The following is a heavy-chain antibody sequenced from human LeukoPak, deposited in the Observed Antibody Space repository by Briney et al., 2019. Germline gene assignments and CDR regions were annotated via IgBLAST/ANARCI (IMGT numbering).Heavy chain of an antibody. D-gene: IGHD1-26*01. CDR3: ARDLRYSGSLIPDAFDI. CDR2: ISPSGAST. Sequence: ASVKVSCKASGYTFTSYYVHWVRQAPGQGLEWMGIISPSGASTSYAQKFQGRVTMTRDMSTSTVYMELSSLRSDDMAVYYCARDLRYSGSLIPDAFDIWGQGTMVTVSS. J-gene: IGHJ3*02. CDR1: GYTFTSYY. V-gene: IGHV1-46*01.